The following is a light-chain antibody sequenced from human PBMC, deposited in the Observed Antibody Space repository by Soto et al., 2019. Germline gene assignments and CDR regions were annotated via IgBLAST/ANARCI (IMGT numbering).Light chain of an antibody. CDR2: AAS. J-gene: IGKJ1*01. Sequence: IVLTQSPGTLSLSPGERATLSCRASEILVSDYVAWYQQKPGQAPRFLIYAASTRAAGTPDRFSGSGSGTDFTLTISRLEPEDFAVYYCQQYDTSPGTFGQGTKVDIK. V-gene: IGKV3-20*01. CDR3: QQYDTSPGT. CDR1: EILVSDY.